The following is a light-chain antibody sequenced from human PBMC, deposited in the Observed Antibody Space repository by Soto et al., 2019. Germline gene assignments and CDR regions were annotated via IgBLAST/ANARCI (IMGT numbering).Light chain of an antibody. J-gene: IGKJ1*01. CDR3: QQYNTYPWT. CDR2: AAS. CDR1: QGISSY. Sequence: AIRMTQSPSSLSASTGDRVTITCRASQGISSYLAWYQQKPGKAPKLLIYAASTLQSGVPSRFSGSGSGTDFTLTISCLQSDDFATYYCQQYNTYPWTFGQGTKVDIK. V-gene: IGKV1-8*01.